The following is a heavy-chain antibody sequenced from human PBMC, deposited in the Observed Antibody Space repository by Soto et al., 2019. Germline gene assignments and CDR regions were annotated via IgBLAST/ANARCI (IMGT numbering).Heavy chain of an antibody. CDR1: GFSLSTSGVG. J-gene: IGHJ4*02. V-gene: IGHV2-5*02. Sequence: QITLKESGPTLVKPTQTLTLTCTFSGFSLSTSGVGVGWIRQPPGKALEWLALIYWDDDKRYSPSLKSRLTIPNDTSKNQVGLTMTHTDPGEPAKYFCAHSRLSSGYYLYSGQGTPVTVSS. CDR2: IYWDDDK. CDR3: AHSRLSSGYYLY. D-gene: IGHD3-22*01.